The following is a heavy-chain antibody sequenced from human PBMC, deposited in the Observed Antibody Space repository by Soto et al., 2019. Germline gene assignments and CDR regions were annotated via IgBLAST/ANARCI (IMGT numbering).Heavy chain of an antibody. CDR3: ARLPSPNYFDSSGFDY. CDR2: ISSSGDRT. CDR1: GFSFSNHA. V-gene: IGHV3-23*01. Sequence: EVQLLESGGGLVPPGGSLRLSCAASGFSFSNHAMNWVRQAPGKGLEWVSAISSSGDRTYYADSVKGRFTISRDNSKNTLYLQLNSLRAEDTAVYYCARLPSPNYFDSSGFDYWGQGPLVSVSS. J-gene: IGHJ4*02. D-gene: IGHD3-22*01.